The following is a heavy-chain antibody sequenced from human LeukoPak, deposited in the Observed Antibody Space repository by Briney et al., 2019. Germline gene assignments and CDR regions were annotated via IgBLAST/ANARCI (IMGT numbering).Heavy chain of an antibody. J-gene: IGHJ5*02. CDR2: ISWNSGSI. CDR3: AKGIYGDYKVWWFDP. D-gene: IGHD4-17*01. Sequence: GRSLRLSCAASGFTFDDYAIHWVRQAPGKGLEWVSGISWNSGSIGYADSVKGRFTISRDNAKNSLYLQMNSLRAEDTALYYCAKGIYGDYKVWWFDPWGQGTLVTVSS. CDR1: GFTFDDYA. V-gene: IGHV3-9*01.